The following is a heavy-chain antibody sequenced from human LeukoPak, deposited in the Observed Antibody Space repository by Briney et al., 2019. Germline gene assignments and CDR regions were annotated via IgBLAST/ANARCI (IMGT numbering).Heavy chain of an antibody. CDR2: ISGGGGNT. D-gene: IGHD3-22*01. CDR1: GFTFSSYA. CDR3: AKPYYYDSSNYPPMDY. V-gene: IGHV3-23*01. J-gene: IGHJ4*02. Sequence: PGGSLRLSCAVSGFTFSSYAMSWVRQAPGEGLEWVSAISGGGGNTYYADSVKGRFTISRDNSKNTLYLQMNSLRAEDTAVYYCAKPYYYDSSNYPPMDYWAQGTLVTVSS.